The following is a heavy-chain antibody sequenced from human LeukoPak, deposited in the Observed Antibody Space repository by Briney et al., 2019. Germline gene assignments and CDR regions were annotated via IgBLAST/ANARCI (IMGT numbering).Heavy chain of an antibody. Sequence: PGGSLRLSCAASGFTFSSYEMNWVRQAPGKGLEWGSYISSSGSNIYYADSVKGRFTISRDNAKNSLYLQMNSLRAEDTAVYYCALYGSGSYGLDVWGKGTTVTVSS. V-gene: IGHV3-48*03. CDR2: ISSSGSNI. CDR1: GFTFSSYE. J-gene: IGHJ6*04. D-gene: IGHD3-10*01. CDR3: ALYGSGSYGLDV.